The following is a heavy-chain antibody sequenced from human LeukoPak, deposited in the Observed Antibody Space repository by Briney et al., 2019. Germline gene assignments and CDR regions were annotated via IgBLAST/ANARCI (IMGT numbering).Heavy chain of an antibody. J-gene: IGHJ6*03. CDR1: GFTFSSYW. V-gene: IGHV3-7*01. Sequence: GGSLRLSCAASGFTFSSYWMSWVRQAPGKGLEWVANIKQDGSEKYYVDSVKGRFTISRDNAKNSLYLQMNSLRAEDTAVYYCASEVGIAQRGLYYYMDVWGKGTTVTVSS. CDR2: IKQDGSEK. D-gene: IGHD6-13*01. CDR3: ASEVGIAQRGLYYYMDV.